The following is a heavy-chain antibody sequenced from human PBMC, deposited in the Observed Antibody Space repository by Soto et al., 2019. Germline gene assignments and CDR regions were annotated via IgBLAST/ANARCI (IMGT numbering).Heavy chain of an antibody. CDR2: MNPNSGNT. Sequence: QVQLVQSGAEVKKPGASVKVSCKASGYTFTSCDINWVRQATGQGLEWMGWMNPNSGNTGYAQKFQGRVTMTRNTSISTAYMELSSLRSEDTAVYYCARGVGYFDWLFEYNWFDPWGQGTLVTVSS. V-gene: IGHV1-8*01. CDR3: ARGVGYFDWLFEYNWFDP. D-gene: IGHD3-9*01. J-gene: IGHJ5*02. CDR1: GYTFTSCD.